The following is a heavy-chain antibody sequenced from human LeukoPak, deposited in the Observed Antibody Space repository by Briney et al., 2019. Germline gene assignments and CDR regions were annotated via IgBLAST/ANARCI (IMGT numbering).Heavy chain of an antibody. CDR3: ARDTAIYYYDSSGYFDY. CDR2: ISSSSSYI. D-gene: IGHD3-22*01. J-gene: IGHJ4*02. V-gene: IGHV3-21*01. Sequence: GGSLRLSCAASGFTFSSYSMNWVRQAPGKGLEWVSSISSSSSYIYYADSVKGRFTISRDNAKNSLYLQMNSLRAEDTAVYYCARDTAIYYYDSSGYFDYWGQGTLVTVSP. CDR1: GFTFSSYS.